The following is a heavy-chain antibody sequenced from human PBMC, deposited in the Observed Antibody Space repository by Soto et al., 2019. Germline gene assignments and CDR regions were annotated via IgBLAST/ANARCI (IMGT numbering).Heavy chain of an antibody. CDR2: ISYDGSNK. Sequence: QLGGSLRLSCAASGFTFSSYGMHWVRQAPGKGLEWVAVISYDGSNKYYADSVKGRFTISRDNSKNTLYLQMNSLRAEDTAVYYCAKDLWGGGSYLDYWGQGTLVTVSS. CDR1: GFTFSSYG. J-gene: IGHJ4*02. V-gene: IGHV3-30*18. D-gene: IGHD1-26*01. CDR3: AKDLWGGGSYLDY.